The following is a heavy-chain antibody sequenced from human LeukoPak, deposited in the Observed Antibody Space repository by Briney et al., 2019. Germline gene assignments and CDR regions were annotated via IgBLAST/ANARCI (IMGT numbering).Heavy chain of an antibody. D-gene: IGHD3-22*01. CDR3: ARPSVTYYYDSSGYWFDY. CDR1: GYTFTSYG. Sequence: RASVTVSCKASGYTFTSYGISWVRQAPGQGLEWMGGIIPIFGTANYAQKFQGRVTITADESTSTAYMELSSLRSEDTAVYYCARPSVTYYYDSSGYWFDYWGQGTLVTVSS. J-gene: IGHJ4*02. V-gene: IGHV1-69*13. CDR2: IIPIFGTA.